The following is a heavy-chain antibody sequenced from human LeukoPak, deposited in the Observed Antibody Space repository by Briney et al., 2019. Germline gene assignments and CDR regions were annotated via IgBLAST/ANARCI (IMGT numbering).Heavy chain of an antibody. CDR3: ARDASYYDSSGYYDAFDI. CDR2: IKRDGSEK. D-gene: IGHD3-22*01. V-gene: IGHV3-7*01. Sequence: SGGSLRLSCTASGFTLSRYWMIWVRQAPGKGLEWVANIKRDGSEKYYVDSVKGRFTISRDNAKNSLFLQMNGLRVEDTAVYYCARDASYYDSSGYYDAFDIWGQGTMVTVSS. J-gene: IGHJ3*02. CDR1: GFTLSRYW.